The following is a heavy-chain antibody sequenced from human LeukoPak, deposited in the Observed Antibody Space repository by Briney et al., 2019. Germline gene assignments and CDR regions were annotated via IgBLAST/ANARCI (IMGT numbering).Heavy chain of an antibody. CDR1: GFTFSSYS. J-gene: IGHJ4*02. V-gene: IGHV3-48*01. CDR2: ISSSSSTI. CDR3: ARDKSPCDY. Sequence: GGSLRLSCAASGFTFSSYSMNWVRQAPGKGLEWVSYISSSSSTIYYADSVKGRFTISRDNAKNSLYLQMNSLRAEDTAVYYCARDKSPCDYWGQGTLVTVSS.